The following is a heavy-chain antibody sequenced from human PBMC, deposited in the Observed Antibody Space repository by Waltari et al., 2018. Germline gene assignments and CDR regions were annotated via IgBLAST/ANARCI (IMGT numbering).Heavy chain of an antibody. CDR3: ARNGGGYYDILTGSFYYYMDV. Sequence: QVTLKESGPVLVKPTETLTLTCTVSGFSLSNARMGVSWIRQPPGKALEWLAHIFSNDEKSYSTSLKSRLTISKDTSKSQVGLTMTNMDPVDTATYYCARNGGGYYDILTGSFYYYMDVWGKGTTVTVSS. V-gene: IGHV2-26*01. CDR1: GFSLSNARMG. CDR2: IFSNDEK. D-gene: IGHD3-9*01. J-gene: IGHJ6*03.